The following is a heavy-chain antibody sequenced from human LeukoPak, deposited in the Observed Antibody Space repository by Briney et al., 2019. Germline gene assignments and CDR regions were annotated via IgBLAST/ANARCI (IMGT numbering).Heavy chain of an antibody. Sequence: EASVKVSCKASGYTFTSYGISWVRQAPGQGLEWMGWISTYNGNTNYAQKLQGRVTMTTDTSTSTAYMELRSLRSDDTAVYYCARDPFDFWSGFVFGYWGQGTLVTVSS. J-gene: IGHJ4*02. CDR1: GYTFTSYG. D-gene: IGHD3-3*01. V-gene: IGHV1-18*01. CDR2: ISTYNGNT. CDR3: ARDPFDFWSGFVFGY.